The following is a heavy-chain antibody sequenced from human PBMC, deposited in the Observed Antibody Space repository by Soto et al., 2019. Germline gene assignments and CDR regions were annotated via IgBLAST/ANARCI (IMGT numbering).Heavy chain of an antibody. CDR1: GGSINSGDYY. CDR2: IFHSGST. D-gene: IGHD3-10*01. Sequence: SETLSLTCTVSGGSINSGDYYWTWVRQPPGKGLEWIGSIFHSGSTYYTPSLQSRVTISLDTSKNHFSLKLSSVTPADTAVYYCARDRYYGSGTYYNFYSGMDVWGQGTTVTVSS. V-gene: IGHV4-30-4*01. CDR3: ARDRYYGSGTYYNFYSGMDV. J-gene: IGHJ6*02.